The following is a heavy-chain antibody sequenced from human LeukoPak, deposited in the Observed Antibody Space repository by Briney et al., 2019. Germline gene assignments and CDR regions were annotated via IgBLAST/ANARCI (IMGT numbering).Heavy chain of an antibody. CDR1: GFTFNSYS. J-gene: IGHJ4*02. V-gene: IGHV3-21*01. D-gene: IGHD3-22*01. CDR2: ISSSSSYI. CDR3: ARDQSGYLEGYFDY. Sequence: GGSLRLSCAASGFTFNSYSMNWVRQAPGKGLEWVSSISSSSSYIYYADSVKGRFTISRDNAKNSLYLQMNSLRAEDTAVYYCARDQSGYLEGYFDYWGQGTLVTVSS.